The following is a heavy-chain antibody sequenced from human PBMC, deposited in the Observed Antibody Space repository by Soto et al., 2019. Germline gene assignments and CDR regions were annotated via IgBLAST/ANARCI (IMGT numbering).Heavy chain of an antibody. CDR2: ISGSGGTT. Sequence: GGSLRLSCAASGFTFRSYAMSWVRQAPGKGLEWVSGISGSGGTTYYADYVKGRFTISRDNSNNTLYMEMSSLRAEDTAVYYCAKEGSIYDFWSGYYSRYFDLWGRGTLVTVSS. D-gene: IGHD3-3*01. J-gene: IGHJ2*01. CDR3: AKEGSIYDFWSGYYSRYFDL. V-gene: IGHV3-23*01. CDR1: GFTFRSYA.